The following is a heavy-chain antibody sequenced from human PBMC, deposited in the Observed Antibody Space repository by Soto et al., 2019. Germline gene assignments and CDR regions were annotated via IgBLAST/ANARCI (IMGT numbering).Heavy chain of an antibody. CDR1: GFTFSSYG. J-gene: IGHJ5*02. Sequence: GGSLRLSCAASGFTFSSYGMHWVRQAPGKGLEWVAVISYDGSNKYYADSVKGRFTISRDNSKNTLYLQMNSLRAEDTAVYYCAKGLHIAAAGGPNWFDPWGRGTLVTVSS. V-gene: IGHV3-30*18. D-gene: IGHD6-13*01. CDR2: ISYDGSNK. CDR3: AKGLHIAAAGGPNWFDP.